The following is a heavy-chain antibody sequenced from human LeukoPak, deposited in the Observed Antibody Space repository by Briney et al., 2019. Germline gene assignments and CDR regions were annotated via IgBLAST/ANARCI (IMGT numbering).Heavy chain of an antibody. CDR2: INPNSGGT. CDR3: ARDRGLAYCGGDCYSGAFDI. V-gene: IGHV1-2*02. CDR1: GYTFTCYY. D-gene: IGHD2-21*02. J-gene: IGHJ3*02. Sequence: ASVKVSCKGSGYTFTCYYMHWVRQAPGQGLEWMGWINPNSGGTNYAQKFQGRVTMTRDTSISTAYMEPSRLRSDDTAVYYCARDRGLAYCGGDCYSGAFDIWGQGTMVTVSS.